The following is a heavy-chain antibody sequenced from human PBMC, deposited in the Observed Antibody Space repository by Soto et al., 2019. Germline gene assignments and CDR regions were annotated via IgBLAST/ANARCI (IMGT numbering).Heavy chain of an antibody. J-gene: IGHJ6*02. CDR1: GGTFSSYA. V-gene: IGHV1-69*13. CDR2: IIPIFGTA. Sequence: GXSVKVSCKASGGTFSSYAISWARQAPGQGLEWVGGIIPIFGTANYAQKFQGRVTITADESTSTAYMELSSLRSEDTAVYYCARGADFWSGYSLYYYYYGMDVWGQGTTVTVS. D-gene: IGHD3-3*01. CDR3: ARGADFWSGYSLYYYYYGMDV.